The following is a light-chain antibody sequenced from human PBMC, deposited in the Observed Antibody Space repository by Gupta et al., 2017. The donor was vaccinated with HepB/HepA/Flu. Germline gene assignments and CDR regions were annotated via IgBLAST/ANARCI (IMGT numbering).Light chain of an antibody. CDR3: QQYVSSPVT. Sequence: IVLTQSPGTLSLSPGERATLSCRASQSVSSSYLAWYQQKPGQAPRLLIYGASSRATDIPDRFSGSGSGTDFTLTISRLEPEDFAVYYCQQYVSSPVTFGQGTRLEIE. V-gene: IGKV3-20*01. CDR2: GAS. CDR1: QSVSSSY. J-gene: IGKJ5*01.